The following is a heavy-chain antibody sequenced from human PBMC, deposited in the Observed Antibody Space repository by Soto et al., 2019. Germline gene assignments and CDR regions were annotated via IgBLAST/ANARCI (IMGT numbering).Heavy chain of an antibody. Sequence: EVQLVESGGGLVQPGGSLRLSCAASGFTFSSYAMHWVRQAPGKGLEYVSAISSNGGSTYYANSVKGRFTISRDNXKNTLYLQMGSLRPEDRAVYYGARGGARPDDAFDIWGQGTMVTVSS. J-gene: IGHJ3*02. CDR2: ISSNGGST. CDR3: ARGGARPDDAFDI. CDR1: GFTFSSYA. D-gene: IGHD3-16*01. V-gene: IGHV3-64*01.